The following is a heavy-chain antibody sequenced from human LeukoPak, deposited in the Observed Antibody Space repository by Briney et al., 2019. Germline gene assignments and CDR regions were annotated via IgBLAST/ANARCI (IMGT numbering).Heavy chain of an antibody. D-gene: IGHD3-22*01. V-gene: IGHV3-30*02. J-gene: IGHJ4*02. CDR2: IRYDGSNK. Sequence: GGSLRLSCAASGFTFSSHGMHWVRQAPGKGLEWVAFIRYDGSNKYYADSVKGRFTISRDNSKNTLYLQMNSLRVEDTAVYYCATLPYYYDSSGSYYFDYWGQGTLVTVSS. CDR3: ATLPYYYDSSGSYYFDY. CDR1: GFTFSSHG.